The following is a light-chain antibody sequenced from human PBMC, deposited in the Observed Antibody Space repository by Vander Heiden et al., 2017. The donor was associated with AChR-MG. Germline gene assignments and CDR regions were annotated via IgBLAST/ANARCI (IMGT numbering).Light chain of an antibody. CDR2: AAS. CDR3: QQSYSTPPYT. Sequence: DIQMTQSPSSLSASVGDRVTITCRASQSISSYLNWYQQKPGKAPKLLSYAASSLQSGVPSRFSGSGSGTDFTLTISSLQPEDFATYYCQQSYSTPPYTFGQWTKLEIK. CDR1: QSISSY. J-gene: IGKJ2*01. V-gene: IGKV1-39*01.